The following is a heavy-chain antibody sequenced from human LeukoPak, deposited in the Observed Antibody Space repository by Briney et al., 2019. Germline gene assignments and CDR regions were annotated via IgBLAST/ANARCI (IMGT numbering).Heavy chain of an antibody. J-gene: IGHJ4*02. CDR2: ISGSGGST. Sequence: GGSLRLSCAASGFTFSSYAMSWVRQAPGKGLEWVSAISGSGGSTYYADSVKGRFTISRDNSKNTLYLQMNSLRAEDTAVYYCAKRGRGYSSSWTDYWGQGTLVTVSS. CDR1: GFTFSSYA. D-gene: IGHD6-13*01. CDR3: AKRGRGYSSSWTDY. V-gene: IGHV3-23*01.